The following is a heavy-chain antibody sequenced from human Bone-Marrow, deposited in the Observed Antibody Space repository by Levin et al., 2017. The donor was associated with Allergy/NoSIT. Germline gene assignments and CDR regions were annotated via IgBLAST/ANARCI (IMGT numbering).Heavy chain of an antibody. Sequence: SETLSLTCAVSGTSMNSNDWWSWVRQAPGKGLEWIGDIHDNMRINSSPSLKSRVIISVDKSKRQFSLRITSVTAADTAVYYCARLDGHYYFYDAGGPGILVTVSS. V-gene: IGHV4-4*02. CDR3: ARLDGHYYFYDA. CDR1: GTSMNSNDW. D-gene: IGHD3-22*01. CDR2: IHDNMRI. J-gene: IGHJ5*02.